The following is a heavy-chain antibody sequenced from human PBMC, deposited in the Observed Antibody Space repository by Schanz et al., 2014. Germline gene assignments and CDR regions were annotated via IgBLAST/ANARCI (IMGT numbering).Heavy chain of an antibody. V-gene: IGHV3-48*01. CDR2: ITYNGGTI. D-gene: IGHD3-10*01. J-gene: IGHJ3*02. CDR1: GFGFSSHS. CDR3: AKGRFGELSAFDI. Sequence: DVQLLESGGGLVQPGGSLRLSCAASGFGFSSHSFNWVRQAPGKGLEWISYITYNGGTIYYADSVKGRFTISRDNAKNSLYLEMNSLRAEDTALYYCAKGRFGELSAFDIWGQGTMVTVSS.